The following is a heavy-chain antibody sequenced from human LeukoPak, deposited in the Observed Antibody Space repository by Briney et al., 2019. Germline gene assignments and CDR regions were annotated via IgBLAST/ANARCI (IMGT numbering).Heavy chain of an antibody. J-gene: IGHJ6*03. V-gene: IGHV1-18*01. CDR1: GYTFTSYG. CDR3: ARAAGYDILTGYAYYYYMDV. D-gene: IGHD3-9*01. Sequence: ASVKVSCKASGYTFTSYGISWVRQAPGQGLEWMGWISAYNGNTNYAQKLQGRVTMTTDTSTSTAYMELRSLRSDDTAVYYCARAAGYDILTGYAYYYYMDVWGKGTTVTISS. CDR2: ISAYNGNT.